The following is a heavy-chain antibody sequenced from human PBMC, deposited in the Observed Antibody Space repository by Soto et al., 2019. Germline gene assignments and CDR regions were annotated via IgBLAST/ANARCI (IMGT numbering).Heavy chain of an antibody. J-gene: IGHJ5*02. CDR2: IYWNDDK. CDR1: GFSLSTSGVG. V-gene: IGHV2-5*01. D-gene: IGHD6-13*01. CDR3: AHTLIAAAGTLGRSNWFDP. Sequence: SRPTLVNPTQTLTLTCTHSGFSLSTSGVGVGWIRQPPGKALEWLALIYWNDDKRYSPSLKSRLTITKDTSKNQVVLTMTNMDPVDTATYYCAHTLIAAAGTLGRSNWFDPWGQGTLVTVSS.